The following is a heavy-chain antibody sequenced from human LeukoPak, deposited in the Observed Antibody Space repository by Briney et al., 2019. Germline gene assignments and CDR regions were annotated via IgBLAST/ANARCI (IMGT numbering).Heavy chain of an antibody. Sequence: PGGSLRLSCTTSGFTFTTYWMSWVRQAPGKGLEWVAFVQSDGSNTFYARSVIARFTISRDNSKNTLYLQMSSLRPEDTAVYYCVKDRKIIVVPGHGFDIWGQGTVVSVSS. CDR3: VKDRKIIVVPGHGFDI. D-gene: IGHD1-26*01. CDR2: VQSDGSNT. J-gene: IGHJ3*02. CDR1: GFTFTTYW. V-gene: IGHV3-30*02.